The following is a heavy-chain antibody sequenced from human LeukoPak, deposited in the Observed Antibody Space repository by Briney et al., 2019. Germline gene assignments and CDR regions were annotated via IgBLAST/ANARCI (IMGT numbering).Heavy chain of an antibody. CDR3: AKALGVLRAFDI. Sequence: GGSLRLSCATPGLTFSSNAMSWVRQAPGKGLDWVSGMSASGGSTYYADSVKGRFSISRDNPNNMLYLQMNSLRAEDTAVYYCAKALGVLRAFDIWGQGTMVTVSS. J-gene: IGHJ3*02. D-gene: IGHD1-1*01. CDR1: GLTFSSNA. CDR2: MSASGGST. V-gene: IGHV3-23*01.